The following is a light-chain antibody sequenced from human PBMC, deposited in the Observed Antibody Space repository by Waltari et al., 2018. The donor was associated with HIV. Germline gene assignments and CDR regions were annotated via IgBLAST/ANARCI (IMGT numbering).Light chain of an antibody. CDR2: AAS. V-gene: IGKV1-6*01. CDR1: QGIRND. CDR3: LQDFNYPRT. J-gene: IGKJ1*01. Sequence: AIPMTQSPCSLSASVGDSVTITCRASQGIRNDLGWYQQKPGKSPKLLIYAASSLESGVPSRFSGSGSGTVFTLTISSLQPEDFATYYCLQDFNYPRTFGQGTKVEIK.